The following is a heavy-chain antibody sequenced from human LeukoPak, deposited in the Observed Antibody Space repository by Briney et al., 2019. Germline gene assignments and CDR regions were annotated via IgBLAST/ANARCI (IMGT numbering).Heavy chain of an antibody. Sequence: PGGSLRLSCAASGFTFSSYWMTWVRQAPGRGLEWVATIKADGSDKYYVNSVKGRFTISRDNAKNSLSLLMDSLRAEDTAVYYLARGGLWGGDYWGQGTLVTVSS. CDR2: IKADGSDK. CDR1: GFTFSSYW. V-gene: IGHV3-7*04. D-gene: IGHD3-16*01. CDR3: ARGGLWGGDY. J-gene: IGHJ4*02.